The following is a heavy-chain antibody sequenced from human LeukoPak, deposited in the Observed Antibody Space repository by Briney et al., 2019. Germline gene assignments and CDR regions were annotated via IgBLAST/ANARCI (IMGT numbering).Heavy chain of an antibody. CDR3: ARSEWLIWFDP. D-gene: IGHD3-3*01. J-gene: IGHJ5*02. Sequence: PSETLSLTCTVSGGSISSYYWSWIRQPPGKGLEWSGYIYYSGSTNYNPSLKSRVTISVDTSKNQFSLKLSSVTAADTAVYYCARSEWLIWFDPWGQGTLVTVSS. CDR1: GGSISSYY. V-gene: IGHV4-59*01. CDR2: IYYSGST.